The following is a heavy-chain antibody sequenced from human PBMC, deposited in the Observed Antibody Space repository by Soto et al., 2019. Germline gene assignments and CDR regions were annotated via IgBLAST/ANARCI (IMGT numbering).Heavy chain of an antibody. V-gene: IGHV1-3*01. Sequence: ASLKVSCKASGYTFTSYAMHWVRQAPGQRLEWMGWINAGNGNTKYSQKFQGRVTITRDTSASTAYMELSSLRSEDTAVYYCAKGRSYYYYSGVDVWGQGTTVTVSS. CDR2: INAGNGNT. CDR3: AKGRSYYYYSGVDV. CDR1: GYTFTSYA. J-gene: IGHJ6*02.